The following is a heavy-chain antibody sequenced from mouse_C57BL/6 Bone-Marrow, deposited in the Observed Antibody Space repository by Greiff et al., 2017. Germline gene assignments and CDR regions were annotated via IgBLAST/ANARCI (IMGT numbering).Heavy chain of an antibody. J-gene: IGHJ4*01. CDR2: IYPGGGYT. CDR1: GYTFTNYW. D-gene: IGHD2-3*01. Sequence: QVQLQQSGAELVRPGTSVKMSCKASGYTFTNYWIGWAKQRPGHGLEWIGDIYPGGGYTNYNEKFKGKATLTADKSSSTAYMQFSSLTSEDSAIYYCARSVDGYYGDYAMDYWGQGTSVTVSS. CDR3: ARSVDGYYGDYAMDY. V-gene: IGHV1-63*01.